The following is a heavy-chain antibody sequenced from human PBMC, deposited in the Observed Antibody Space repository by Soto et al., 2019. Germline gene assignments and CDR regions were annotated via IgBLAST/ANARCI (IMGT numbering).Heavy chain of an antibody. CDR2: ISSSGTYI. Sequence: GGSLRLSCAASGFTFSFYSMNWVRQAPGKGLEWVSSISSSGTYIYYADSVKGRFTISRDSAKNSLYLQMNSLRVDDTAFYYCARGPAYSSSCHDEAENWFDPWGQGTLVTVSS. J-gene: IGHJ5*02. CDR3: ARGPAYSSSCHDEAENWFDP. CDR1: GFTFSFYS. D-gene: IGHD6-13*01. V-gene: IGHV3-21*01.